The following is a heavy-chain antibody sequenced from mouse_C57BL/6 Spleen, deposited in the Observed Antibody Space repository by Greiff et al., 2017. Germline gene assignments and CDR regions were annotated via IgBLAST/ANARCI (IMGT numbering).Heavy chain of an antibody. J-gene: IGHJ2*01. D-gene: IGHD1-1*01. CDR2: IDPSDSET. CDR1: GYTFTSYW. Sequence: QVQLQQPGAELVRPGSSVKLSCKASGYTFTSYWMHWVKQRPIQGLEWIGNIDPSDSETHYNQKFKDKATLTVDKSSSTAYMQLSSLTSEDSAVYYCARRGSRGYFDYWGQGTTRTVSS. CDR3: ARRGSRGYFDY. V-gene: IGHV1-52*01.